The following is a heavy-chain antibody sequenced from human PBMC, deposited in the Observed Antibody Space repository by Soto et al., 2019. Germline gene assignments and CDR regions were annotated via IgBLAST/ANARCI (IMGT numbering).Heavy chain of an antibody. V-gene: IGHV3-53*01. CDR1: GFTVNSKY. Sequence: EVQLVESGGALIQPGGSLRLSCAASGFTVNSKYMSWVRQAPGKGLEWVSFIYSGGSTDDADSVKGRFTISRDNSKNTLYLQMNSLKAEDTAVYYCARVDTAMVDHFDYWGQGTLVTVSS. CDR3: ARVDTAMVDHFDY. CDR2: IYSGGST. J-gene: IGHJ4*02. D-gene: IGHD5-18*01.